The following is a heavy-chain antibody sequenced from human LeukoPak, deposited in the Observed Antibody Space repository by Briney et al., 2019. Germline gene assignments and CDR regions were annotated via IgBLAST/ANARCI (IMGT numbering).Heavy chain of an antibody. CDR1: GFTFSSYA. D-gene: IGHD4/OR15-4a*01. V-gene: IGHV3-30*04. CDR3: ARDGDGAVPSYYFDY. CDR2: ISYDGSNK. J-gene: IGHJ4*02. Sequence: GGSLRLSCAASGFTFSSYAMRWVRQAPGKGLEWVAVISYDGSNKYYADSVKGRFTISRDNSKNTLYLQMNSLRAEDTAVYYCARDGDGAVPSYYFDYWGQGTLVTVSS.